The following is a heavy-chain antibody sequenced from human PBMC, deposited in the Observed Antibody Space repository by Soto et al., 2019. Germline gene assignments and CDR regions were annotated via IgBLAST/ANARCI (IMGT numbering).Heavy chain of an antibody. CDR1: GFTFSSYA. D-gene: IGHD5-12*01. Sequence: VQLVESGGGLVQPGGSLRLSCAASGFTFSSYAMHWVRQAPGKGLEWVAVISYDGSNKYYADSVKGRFTISRDNSKNTLYLQMNSLRAEDTAVYYCARGVGGYNWFDPWGQGTLVTVSS. J-gene: IGHJ5*02. V-gene: IGHV3-30-3*01. CDR3: ARGVGGYNWFDP. CDR2: ISYDGSNK.